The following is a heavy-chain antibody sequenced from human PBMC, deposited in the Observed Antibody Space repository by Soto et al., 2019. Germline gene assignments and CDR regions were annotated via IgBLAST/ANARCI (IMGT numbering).Heavy chain of an antibody. CDR3: AKPPDYNWNDY. V-gene: IGHV3-23*01. Sequence: EVQLLESGGGLVQSGGSLRLSCAASGFTFSSYAMSWVRQAPGKGLEWISAVSGSGGSTYYADSVKGRFTISRDNSKDTLYLQMNYLRAEDTAVYYCAKPPDYNWNDYWGQGTLVTVSS. D-gene: IGHD1-20*01. CDR2: VSGSGGST. CDR1: GFTFSSYA. J-gene: IGHJ4*02.